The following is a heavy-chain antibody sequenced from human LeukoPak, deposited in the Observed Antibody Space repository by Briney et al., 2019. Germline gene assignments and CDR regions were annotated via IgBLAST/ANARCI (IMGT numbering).Heavy chain of an antibody. Sequence: ASVKVSCKASGGTFSSYAISWVRQAPGQGLEWMGRIIPILGIANYAQKFQGRVTITADKSTSTAYQELSSLRSEDTAVYYCARDVEWIGESWGQGTLVTVSS. D-gene: IGHD3-10*01. CDR2: IIPILGIA. CDR3: ARDVEWIGES. CDR1: GGTFSSYA. V-gene: IGHV1-69*04. J-gene: IGHJ4*02.